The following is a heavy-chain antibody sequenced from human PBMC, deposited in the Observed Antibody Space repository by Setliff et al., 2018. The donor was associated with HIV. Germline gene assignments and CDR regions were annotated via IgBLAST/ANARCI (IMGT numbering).Heavy chain of an antibody. CDR2: IIPMFGST. V-gene: IGHV1-69*13. J-gene: IGHJ2*01. Sequence: SVTVSCKASGGTFRKYSISWVRQAPGQGLEWVGGIIPMFGSTTYAQKFYGRVTITADESTDTVEMELTSLTSEDTAMYYCARDDHYYDMGSIYSDWYFDVWGPATQVTVSS. D-gene: IGHD3-22*01. CDR3: ARDDHYYDMGSIYSDWYFDV. CDR1: GGTFRKYS.